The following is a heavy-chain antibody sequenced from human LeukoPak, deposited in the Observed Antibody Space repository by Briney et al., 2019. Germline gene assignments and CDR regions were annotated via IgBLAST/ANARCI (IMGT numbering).Heavy chain of an antibody. CDR2: ISGSGGST. V-gene: IGHV3-23*01. CDR3: AKDHPPAVAGHRDIDY. CDR1: GFTFSSYA. Sequence: GGSLRLSCAASGFTFSSYAMSWVRQAPGKGLGWVSAISGSGGSTYYADSVKGRFTISGDNSKNTLYLQMNSLRAEDTAVYYCAKDHPPAVAGHRDIDYWGQGTLVTVSS. D-gene: IGHD6-19*01. J-gene: IGHJ4*02.